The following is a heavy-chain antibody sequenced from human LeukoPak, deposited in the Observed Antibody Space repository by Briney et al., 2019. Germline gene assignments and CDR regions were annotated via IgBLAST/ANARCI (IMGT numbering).Heavy chain of an antibody. CDR1: GFTFSWFS. Sequence: KSGGSLRLSCVASGFTFSWFSMNWVRQAPGKGLEWVSSISSSSDYIYYADSLEGRFTISRDNARNSLYLHMDSLRAEDMAVYYCARLYCSTSSCYASDYWGQGTVVTVSS. J-gene: IGHJ4*02. V-gene: IGHV3-21*01. CDR3: ARLYCSTSSCYASDY. CDR2: ISSSSDYI. D-gene: IGHD2-2*01.